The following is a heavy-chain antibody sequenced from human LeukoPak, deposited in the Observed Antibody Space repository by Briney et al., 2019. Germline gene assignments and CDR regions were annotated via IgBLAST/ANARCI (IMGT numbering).Heavy chain of an antibody. CDR1: GYTFTSYG. CDR2: ISAYNPNP. D-gene: IGHD3-22*01. CDR3: ARTRDSSAGHFDL. J-gene: IGHJ2*01. V-gene: IGHV1-18*01. Sequence: GASVKVSCKASGYTFTSYGISWVRQAPGQGLEWMGWISAYNPNPNYAQKLQDRLTLTTDTSTSTAYMELSSLRSEDTAVYYCARTRDSSAGHFDLWGRGTLVTVSS.